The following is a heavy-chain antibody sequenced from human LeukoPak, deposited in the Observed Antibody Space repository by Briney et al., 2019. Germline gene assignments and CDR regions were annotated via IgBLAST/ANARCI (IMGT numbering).Heavy chain of an antibody. Sequence: PSETPSLTCTVSGGSISSSSYYWGWIRQPPGKGLEWIGTIYYSGSTYYNPSLKSRVTISVDTSKNQFSLKLSSVTAADTAVYYCARRSTIFGVVTVAAGMDVWGQGTTVTVSS. D-gene: IGHD3-3*01. CDR1: GGSISSSSYY. CDR3: ARRSTIFGVVTVAAGMDV. V-gene: IGHV4-39*01. J-gene: IGHJ6*02. CDR2: IYYSGST.